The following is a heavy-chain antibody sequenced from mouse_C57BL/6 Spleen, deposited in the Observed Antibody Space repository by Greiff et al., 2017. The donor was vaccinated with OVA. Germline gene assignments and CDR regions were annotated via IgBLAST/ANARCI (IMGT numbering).Heavy chain of an antibody. V-gene: IGHV1-26*01. CDR1: GYTFTDYY. CDR2: INPNNGGT. J-gene: IGHJ2*01. CDR3: ARSGANWDYYDY. Sequence: EVQLQQSGPELVKPGASVKISCKASGYTFTDYYMNWVKQSHGKSLEWIGDINPNNGGTSYNQKFKGKATLTVDKSSSTAYMELRSLTSEDSAVYYCARSGANWDYYDYWGQGTTLTVSS. D-gene: IGHD4-1*01.